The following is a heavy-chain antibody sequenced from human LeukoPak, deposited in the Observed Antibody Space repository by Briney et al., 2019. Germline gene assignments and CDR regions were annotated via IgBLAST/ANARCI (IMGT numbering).Heavy chain of an antibody. J-gene: IGHJ4*02. Sequence: GGSLRLSCAAPGFTFSNHGMSWVRQAPGKGLEWVSSISGSGGSTFYADSVKGRFTISRDNSKNTPYLQMNSLRAEDTAVYFCAKTWYHSGAAGYWGQGTLVTVSS. CDR2: ISGSGGST. V-gene: IGHV3-23*01. D-gene: IGHD3-10*01. CDR3: AKTWYHSGAAGY. CDR1: GFTFSNHG.